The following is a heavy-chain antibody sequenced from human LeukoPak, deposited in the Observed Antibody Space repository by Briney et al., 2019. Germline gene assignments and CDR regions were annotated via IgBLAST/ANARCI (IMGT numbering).Heavy chain of an antibody. J-gene: IGHJ4*02. CDR1: GGSVNSANNY. CDR2: VYYSGFA. D-gene: IGHD2-21*02. V-gene: IGHV4-30-4*01. CDR3: ARGSPCGGDCFPLDS. Sequence: PSETLSFTCTVSGGSVNSANNYWTWIRQPPGKGLEWIGYVYYSGFANYNASLESRVTIALDTSGNHFSLKMTSVTAADTAVYFCARGSPCGGDCFPLDSWGQGTPVTVSS.